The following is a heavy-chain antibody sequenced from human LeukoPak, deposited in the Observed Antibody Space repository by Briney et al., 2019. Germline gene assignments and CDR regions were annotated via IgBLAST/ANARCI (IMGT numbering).Heavy chain of an antibody. Sequence: GASVKVSCKASGYTFTGYYMHWVRQAPGQGLEWMGWINPNSGGTNYAQKFQGRVTMTRDTSISTAYMELSRLRSDDTAVYYCARADPPPPIAVAGSPKVDPWGQGTLVTVSS. CDR2: INPNSGGT. CDR1: GYTFTGYY. D-gene: IGHD6-19*01. J-gene: IGHJ5*02. CDR3: ARADPPPPIAVAGSPKVDP. V-gene: IGHV1-2*02.